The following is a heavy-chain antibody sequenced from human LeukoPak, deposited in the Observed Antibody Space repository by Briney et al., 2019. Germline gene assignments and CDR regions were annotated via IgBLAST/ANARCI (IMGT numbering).Heavy chain of an antibody. CDR3: ARAPDWYYYMDV. D-gene: IGHD3/OR15-3a*01. CDR1: GFTFSSYS. J-gene: IGHJ6*03. CDR2: ISSSSSYI. Sequence: PGGSLRLSCAASGFTFSSYSMNWVRQAPGKGLEWVSSISSSSSYIYYADSVKGRFTISRDNAKNSLYLQMNSLRAEDTAVYYCARAPDWYYYMDVWGKGTTVTVSS. V-gene: IGHV3-21*01.